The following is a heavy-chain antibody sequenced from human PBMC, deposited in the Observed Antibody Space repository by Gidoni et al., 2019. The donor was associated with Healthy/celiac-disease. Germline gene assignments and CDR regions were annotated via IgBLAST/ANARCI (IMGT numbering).Heavy chain of an antibody. CDR1: GYTFTSYD. CDR2: MNTNSGNT. Sequence: QVQLVQSGAEVKKPGASVTVSCKASGYTFTSYDINWVRQATGQGLEWMGWMNTNSGNTGYAQKVQGRVTMTRNTSISTAYMELSSLRSEDTAVYYCARGGQQLPANDAFDIWGQGTMVTVFS. J-gene: IGHJ3*02. CDR3: ARGGQQLPANDAFDI. D-gene: IGHD6-13*01. V-gene: IGHV1-8*01.